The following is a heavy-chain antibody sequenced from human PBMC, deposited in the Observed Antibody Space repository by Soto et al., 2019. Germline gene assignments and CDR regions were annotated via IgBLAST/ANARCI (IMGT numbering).Heavy chain of an antibody. CDR2: INTDGSII. CDR1: GLIFSNYK. Sequence: GGSLRLSCAASGLIFSNYKMHWVRQAPGKGLVWVSRINTDGSIIDYADSVKGRFTVSRDNAKNTLYLQMNSLRADDTAVYYCARDVAAAGTGMDVWGQGTTVTVSS. CDR3: ARDVAAAGTGMDV. J-gene: IGHJ6*02. D-gene: IGHD6-13*01. V-gene: IGHV3-74*01.